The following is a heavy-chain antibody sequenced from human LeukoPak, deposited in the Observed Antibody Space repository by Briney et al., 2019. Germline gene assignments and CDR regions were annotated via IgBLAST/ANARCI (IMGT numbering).Heavy chain of an antibody. J-gene: IGHJ4*02. Sequence: GGSLRLSCTGSGFTFGDYAMSWVRQAPGKGLEWVSSISSSSSYIYYADSVKGRFTISRDNAKNSLYLQMNSLRAEDTAVYYCAKGDTAMVTTFDYWGQGTLVTVSS. CDR3: AKGDTAMVTTFDY. D-gene: IGHD5-18*01. V-gene: IGHV3-21*04. CDR1: GFTFGDYA. CDR2: ISSSSSYI.